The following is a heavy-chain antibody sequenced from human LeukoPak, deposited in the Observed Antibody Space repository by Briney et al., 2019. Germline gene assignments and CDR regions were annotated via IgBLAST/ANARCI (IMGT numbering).Heavy chain of an antibody. CDR1: AYSFTSYW. V-gene: IGHV5-10-1*01. J-gene: IGHJ6*02. CDR3: ASSYSSSSNYYYGMDV. CDR2: IDPSDSYT. Sequence: GESLKISCKGSAYSFTSYWISWVRQMPGTGLEWMGRIDPSDSYTNYSPSFQGHVTISADKSISTGYLQWSSPKASDTAMYYCASSYSSSSNYYYGMDVWGQGTTVTVSS. D-gene: IGHD6-6*01.